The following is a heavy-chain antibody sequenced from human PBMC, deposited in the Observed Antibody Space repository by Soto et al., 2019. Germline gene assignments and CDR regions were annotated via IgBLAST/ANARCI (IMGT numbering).Heavy chain of an antibody. CDR1: GGSISSYY. CDR2: IYTSGST. CDR3: AGRWDDYYDSGSYYAAYDAFDI. J-gene: IGHJ3*02. V-gene: IGHV4-4*07. D-gene: IGHD3-10*01. Sequence: PSETLSLTCTVSGGSISSYYWSWIRQPAGKGLEWIGRIYTSGSTNYNPSLKSRVTMSVDTSKNQFSLKLSSVTAADTAVYYCAGRWDDYYDSGSYYAAYDAFDIWGQGTMVTVSS.